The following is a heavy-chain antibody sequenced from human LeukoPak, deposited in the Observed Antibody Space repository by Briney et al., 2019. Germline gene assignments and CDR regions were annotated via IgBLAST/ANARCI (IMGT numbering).Heavy chain of an antibody. CDR2: INSDGSST. CDR1: GFTFSSYW. D-gene: IGHD2-2*01. V-gene: IGHV3-74*01. Sequence: GGSLRLSCAASGFTFSSYWMHRVRQAPGKGLVWVSRINSDGSSTSYADSVKGRFTISRDNAKNTLYLQMNSLRAEDTAVYYCAAGYCSSTSCHDAFDIWGQGTMVTVSS. J-gene: IGHJ3*02. CDR3: AAGYCSSTSCHDAFDI.